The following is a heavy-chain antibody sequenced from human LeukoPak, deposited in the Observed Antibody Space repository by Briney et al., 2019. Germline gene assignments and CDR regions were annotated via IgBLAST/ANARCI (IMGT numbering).Heavy chain of an antibody. CDR2: IYSGGST. CDR3: ARGVAVAGTEEFFDY. CDR1: GFTVSSDY. V-gene: IGHV3-53*01. J-gene: IGHJ4*02. D-gene: IGHD6-19*01. Sequence: GGSLRLSCAASGFTVSSDYMSWVRQAPGKGLEWVSVIYSGGSTYYADSVKGRFTISRDNSKTPLYLQMNSLRAEDTAVYYCARGVAVAGTEEFFDYWGQGTLVTVSS.